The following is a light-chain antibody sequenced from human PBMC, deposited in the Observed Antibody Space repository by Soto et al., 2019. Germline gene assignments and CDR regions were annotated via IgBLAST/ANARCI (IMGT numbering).Light chain of an antibody. CDR3: QQYYSFSLT. V-gene: IGKV1-5*01. J-gene: IGKJ1*01. Sequence: DIQMTQSPSTLSASVGDRVTITCRASQSIGSWLAWYQQKPGKAPKLLIFGASNLESGVPSRFSGSGSGTEFTLTISSLQPDDFATYYCQQYYSFSLTFGQGAKVEIK. CDR1: QSIGSW. CDR2: GAS.